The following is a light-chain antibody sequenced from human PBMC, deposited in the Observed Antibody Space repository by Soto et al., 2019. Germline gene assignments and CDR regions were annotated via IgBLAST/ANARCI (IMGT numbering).Light chain of an antibody. CDR2: WAS. CDR3: QQYYNTPPT. J-gene: IGKJ2*01. Sequence: DIVMTQSPDSLAVSLGERATINCKSSQSVLFSSNSNNYLAWYQQKPGQPPKLLIYWASTRESGVPARFSGSGSGTDFTFSISSVKVDDMSVFSFQQYYNTPPTFGQGTKQEIK. V-gene: IGKV4-1*01. CDR1: QSVLFSSNSNNY.